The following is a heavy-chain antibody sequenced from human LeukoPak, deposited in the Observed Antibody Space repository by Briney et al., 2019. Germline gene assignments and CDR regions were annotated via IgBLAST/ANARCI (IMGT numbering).Heavy chain of an antibody. CDR1: GGSISSGGYY. CDR3: ARSPSGKMATILDY. Sequence: SETLSLTCTVSGGSISSGGYYWSWIRQHPGKGLEWIGYIYYSGSTYYNPSLKSRVTISVDTSKNQFSLKLSSVTAADTAVYYCARSPSGKMATILDYWGQETLVTVSS. J-gene: IGHJ4*02. CDR2: IYYSGST. V-gene: IGHV4-31*03. D-gene: IGHD5-24*01.